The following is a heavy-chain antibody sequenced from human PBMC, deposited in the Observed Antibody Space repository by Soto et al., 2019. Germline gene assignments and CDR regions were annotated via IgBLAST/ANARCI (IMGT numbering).Heavy chain of an antibody. CDR1: GFTFNTVA. D-gene: IGHD2-15*01. CDR3: ARDRGGALDS. V-gene: IGHV3-23*01. J-gene: IGHJ4*02. CDR2: LSGSGSLS. Sequence: LRXSCVVSGFTFNTVAITWVRQAPGKGLEWVSALSGSGSLSYYADSVKGRFTISRDNSKNTLYLQMNNLRVDETAVYFCARDRGGALDSWGQETLVTVS.